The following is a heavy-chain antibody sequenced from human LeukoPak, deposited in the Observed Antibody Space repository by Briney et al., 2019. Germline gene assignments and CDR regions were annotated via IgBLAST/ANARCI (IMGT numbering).Heavy chain of an antibody. V-gene: IGHV1-69*13. Sequence: SVKVSCKASGGTFSSYAISWVRHAPGQGLEWMGGTIPIFGTANYAQKFQGSVTITADESTSTAYMELSSLRSEGTAVYYCATASEPLRYCSSTSCYRRTYYGMDVWGQGTTVTVSS. CDR3: ATASEPLRYCSSTSCYRRTYYGMDV. CDR1: GGTFSSYA. J-gene: IGHJ6*02. CDR2: TIPIFGTA. D-gene: IGHD2-2*01.